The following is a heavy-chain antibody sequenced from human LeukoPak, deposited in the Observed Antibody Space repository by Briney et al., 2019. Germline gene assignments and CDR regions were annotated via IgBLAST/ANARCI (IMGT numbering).Heavy chain of an antibody. CDR1: GFTFRSYG. V-gene: IGHV3-30*02. Sequence: GGSLRLSCAASGFTFRSYGMHWVRQAPGKGLEWVAFIRYDGSNEYYGDSVKGRFTISRDDSKNTLYLQMNSLRAEDTAVYYCAKRSFCRSGSCYSFGFDYWGQGTLVTVSS. CDR2: IRYDGSNE. CDR3: AKRSFCRSGSCYSFGFDY. J-gene: IGHJ4*02. D-gene: IGHD2-15*01.